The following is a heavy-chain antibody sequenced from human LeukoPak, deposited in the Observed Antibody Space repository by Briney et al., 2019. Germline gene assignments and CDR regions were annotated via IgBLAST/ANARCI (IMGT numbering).Heavy chain of an antibody. CDR2: MYTSGRT. D-gene: IGHD3-16*01. V-gene: IGHV4-4*07. CDR3: ARAGDFARNQRTYYMDV. J-gene: IGHJ6*03. Sequence: SENLSLTCTVSGGSISSYYWSWIRQPAGKGLEWIGRMYTSGRTDYNPSLKSRVTMSVDTSKDQFSLKVRSVTAADTAVYYCARAGDFARNQRTYYMDVWGKGTTVTVSS. CDR1: GGSISSYY.